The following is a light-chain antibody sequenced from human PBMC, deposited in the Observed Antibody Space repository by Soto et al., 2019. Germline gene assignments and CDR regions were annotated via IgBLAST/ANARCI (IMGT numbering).Light chain of an antibody. CDR2: GAS. J-gene: IGKJ5*01. Sequence: EIVLTQSPGTLSLSPGERATLSCRASQSVSSNYLAWYQQKPGQAPRLLIYGASARAAGIPDTISGSGSGTDFTLTISRLEPEDFAVYYCQHYGSPPMTFGQGTRLDIK. CDR3: QHYGSPPMT. V-gene: IGKV3-20*01. CDR1: QSVSSNY.